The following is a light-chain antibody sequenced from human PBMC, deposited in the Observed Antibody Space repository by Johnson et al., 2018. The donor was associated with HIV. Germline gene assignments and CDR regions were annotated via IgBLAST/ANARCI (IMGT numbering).Light chain of an antibody. CDR2: ENN. J-gene: IGLJ1*01. CDR1: SSNIGNNY. Sequence: VLTQPPSVSAATGQKVTISCSGSSSNIGNNYVSWYQQLPGAAPKLLIYENNKRPSGIPDRFSGSKSGTSATLGITGLQTGDEADYYCGTWDSSLSAGVFGTGTKVTVL. V-gene: IGLV1-51*02. CDR3: GTWDSSLSAGV.